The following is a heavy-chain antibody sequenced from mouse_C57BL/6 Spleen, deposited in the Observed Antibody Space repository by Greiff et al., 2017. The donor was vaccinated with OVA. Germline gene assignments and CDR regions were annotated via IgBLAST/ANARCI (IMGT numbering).Heavy chain of an antibody. CDR3: TIYYDYDEYYFDY. Sequence: EVKLMESGAELVRPGASVKLSCTASGFNIKDYYMHWVKQRPEQGLEWIGRIDPEDGDTEYAPKFQGKATMTADTSSNTAYLQLSRLTSEDTAVYYCTIYYDYDEYYFDYWGQGTTLTVSS. CDR2: IDPEDGDT. V-gene: IGHV14-1*01. CDR1: GFNIKDYY. J-gene: IGHJ2*01. D-gene: IGHD2-4*01.